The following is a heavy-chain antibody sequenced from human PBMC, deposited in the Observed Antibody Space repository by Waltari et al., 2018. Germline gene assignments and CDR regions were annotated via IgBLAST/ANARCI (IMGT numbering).Heavy chain of an antibody. D-gene: IGHD3-10*01. CDR2: ISWNSGSI. CDR1: GFTFDNSA. V-gene: IGHV3-9*01. Sequence: EVQLVESGGGLVQPGKSLRLSCATSGFTFDNSAMNWVRQPPGKGLEWVSDISWNSGSIGYADYVKGRFTISRDNAKNSLYLQMNSVRAEDTAFYYCARSSGSGTYTSIDYWGQGTLVTVSS. CDR3: ARSSGSGTYTSIDY. J-gene: IGHJ4*02.